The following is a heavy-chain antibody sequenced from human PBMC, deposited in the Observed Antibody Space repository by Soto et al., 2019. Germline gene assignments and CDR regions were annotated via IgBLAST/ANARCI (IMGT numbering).Heavy chain of an antibody. CDR1: GFTFGTYA. CDR3: ARIRDGSMDMKFHY. Sequence: ALRLSCAASGFTFGTYAMNWVRQAPGKGLEWVSAITGSGDKTYYADSVKGRFTISRDNSKNTLYVQMNSLRAEDTAVYYCARIRDGSMDMKFHYWGQGTLVTVSS. D-gene: IGHD1-1*01. J-gene: IGHJ4*02. V-gene: IGHV3-23*01. CDR2: ITGSGDKT.